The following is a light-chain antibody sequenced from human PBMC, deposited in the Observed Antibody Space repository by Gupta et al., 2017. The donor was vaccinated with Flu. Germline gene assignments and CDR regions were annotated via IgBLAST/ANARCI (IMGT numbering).Light chain of an antibody. V-gene: IGLV2-14*01. CDR2: EVT. Sequence: IFEVTNRPSGISDRFSGSKSDNTAYLTISGLLADDDADYYCTSQTMTTSLYWGFGGGTKVTVL. CDR3: TSQTMTTSLYWG. J-gene: IGLJ3*02.